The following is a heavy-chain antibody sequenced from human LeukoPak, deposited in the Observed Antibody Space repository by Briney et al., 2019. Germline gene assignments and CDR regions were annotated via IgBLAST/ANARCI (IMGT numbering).Heavy chain of an antibody. CDR2: IRSKAYGGTT. J-gene: IGHJ4*02. Sequence: GGSLRLSCTASGFTFGDYAMSWVRQAPGKGLEWVGFIRSKAYGGTTEYAASVKGRFTISRDDSKSIAYLQMNSLKTEDTAVYYCTSLSGYSYGYADYWAQGTLVTVSS. V-gene: IGHV3-49*04. CDR3: TSLSGYSYGYADY. CDR1: GFTFGDYA. D-gene: IGHD5-18*01.